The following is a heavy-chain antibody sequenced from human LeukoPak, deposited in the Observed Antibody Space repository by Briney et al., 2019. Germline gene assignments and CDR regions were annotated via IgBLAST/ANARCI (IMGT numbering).Heavy chain of an antibody. Sequence: PGGSLRLSCAASGFTVSSNYMSWVRQAPGKGLEWVSVIYSGGSTYYADSVKGRFTISRDKSKNTLYIQMSSLRAEDTAVYYCARGIVGATSYFDYWGQGTLVTVSS. CDR1: GFTVSSNY. V-gene: IGHV3-66*01. CDR3: ARGIVGATSYFDY. J-gene: IGHJ4*02. CDR2: IYSGGST. D-gene: IGHD1-26*01.